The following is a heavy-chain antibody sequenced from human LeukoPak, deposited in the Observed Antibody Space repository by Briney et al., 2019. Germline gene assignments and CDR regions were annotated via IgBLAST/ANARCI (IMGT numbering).Heavy chain of an antibody. J-gene: IGHJ4*02. CDR1: GYSISSGYF. V-gene: IGHV4-38-2*02. D-gene: IGHD3-3*01. CDR3: ARGGGFWSGYYFY. CDR2: INHSGST. Sequence: SETLSLTCTVSGYSISSGYFWGWIRQPPGKGLEWIGEINHSGSTNYNPSLKSRVTISVDTSKNQFSLKLSSVTAADTAVYYCARGGGFWSGYYFYWGQGTLVTVSS.